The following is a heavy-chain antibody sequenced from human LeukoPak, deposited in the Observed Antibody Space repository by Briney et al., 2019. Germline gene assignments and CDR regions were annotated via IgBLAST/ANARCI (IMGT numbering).Heavy chain of an antibody. D-gene: IGHD5-18*01. CDR2: IIPIFGTA. J-gene: IGHJ2*01. V-gene: IGHV1-69*01. Sequence: GSSVKVSCKASGGTFGSYVISWVRQAPGQGLEWMGGIIPIFGTAHYAQKFQGRLTITADESTSTVYMEMSSLRSEDTAMYYCAKEGDTALVTGYSDLWGRGTLVTVSA. CDR1: GGTFGSYV. CDR3: AKEGDTALVTGYSDL.